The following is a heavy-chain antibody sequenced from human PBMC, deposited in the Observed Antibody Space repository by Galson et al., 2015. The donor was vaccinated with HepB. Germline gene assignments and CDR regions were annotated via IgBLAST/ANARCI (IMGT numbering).Heavy chain of an antibody. V-gene: IGHV3-23*01. D-gene: IGHD3-16*01. CDR2: IRGSGTGT. CDR3: AKDSGLGGEDY. CDR1: GFTFSVYT. J-gene: IGHJ4*02. Sequence: SLRLSCAASGFTFSVYTMNWVRQAPGKGLEWVSDIRGSGTGTYYADSVKGRFTISRDDSKNTLFLQLNSLRAEDTAIYYCAKDSGLGGEDYWGQGILVTVSS.